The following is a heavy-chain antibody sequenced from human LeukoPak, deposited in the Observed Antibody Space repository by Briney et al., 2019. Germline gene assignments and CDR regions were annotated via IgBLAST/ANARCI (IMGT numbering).Heavy chain of an antibody. CDR3: AKGAVRGLDI. Sequence: GGALRLSCAGSGFTLISYAMSWVRQAPGKGREWVSPISGRGGSTYYADSVKGRFTISRDTSKNTLYLQMNSLRAEDTDVYYCAKGAVRGLDIWGQGTMVTVSS. CDR2: ISGRGGST. V-gene: IGHV3-23*01. CDR1: GFTLISYA. D-gene: IGHD3-10*01. J-gene: IGHJ3*02.